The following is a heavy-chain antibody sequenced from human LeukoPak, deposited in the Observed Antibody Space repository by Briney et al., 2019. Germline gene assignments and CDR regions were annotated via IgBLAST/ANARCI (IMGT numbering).Heavy chain of an antibody. CDR3: ARSRYGDYFYFDY. Sequence: SETLSLTCTVSGGSISSSSYYWGWIRQPPGKGLEWIGSIYYSGSTYYNPSLKSRVTISVDTSKNQFSLKLSSVTAADTAVYYCARSRYGDYFYFDYWGQGTLVTVSS. CDR2: IYYSGST. CDR1: GGSISSSSYY. J-gene: IGHJ4*02. V-gene: IGHV4-39*01. D-gene: IGHD4-17*01.